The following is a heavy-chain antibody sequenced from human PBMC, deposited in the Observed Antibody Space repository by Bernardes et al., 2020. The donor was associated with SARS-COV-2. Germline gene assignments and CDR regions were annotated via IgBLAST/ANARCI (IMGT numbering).Heavy chain of an antibody. CDR2: ISSDVITK. J-gene: IGHJ4*02. CDR3: ARDLWVGDYKGCFDS. D-gene: IGHD4-17*01. CDR1: GFTFRTYG. V-gene: IGHV3-33*01. Sequence: GESLRLSCAASGFTFRTYGIHWVRQAPGKGLEWVAVISSDVITKYYADSVKGRFTISRDNSKNTLYLQMNSLGAEDTAVYFWARDLWVGDYKGCFDSWGQGTLVTVSS.